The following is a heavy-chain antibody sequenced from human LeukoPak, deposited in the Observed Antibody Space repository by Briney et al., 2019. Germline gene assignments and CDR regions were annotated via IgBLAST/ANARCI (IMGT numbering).Heavy chain of an antibody. Sequence: GGSLRLSCAASGFTFSSYSMNWVRQAPGKGLEWVSSISSSSSYIYYADSVKGRFTISRDNAKNSLYLQMSSLRAEDTAVYYCASGEGDYFDYWGQGTLVTVSS. CDR3: ASGEGDYFDY. J-gene: IGHJ4*02. D-gene: IGHD4-17*01. CDR2: ISSSSSYI. V-gene: IGHV3-21*04. CDR1: GFTFSSYS.